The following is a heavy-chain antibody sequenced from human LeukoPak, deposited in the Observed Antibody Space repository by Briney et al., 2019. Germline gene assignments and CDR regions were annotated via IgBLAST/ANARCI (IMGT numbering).Heavy chain of an antibody. CDR2: ISSSSSYI. J-gene: IGHJ6*02. V-gene: IGHV3-21*01. CDR1: GFTFSSYS. D-gene: IGHD3-3*01. Sequence: GGSLRLSCAASGFTFSSYSMKWARQAPGKGLEWVSSISSSSSYIYYADSVKGRFTISRDNAKNSLYLQMNSLRAEDTAVYYCARALTIFGVVMPLDYYAMDVWGQGTTVTVSS. CDR3: ARALTIFGVVMPLDYYAMDV.